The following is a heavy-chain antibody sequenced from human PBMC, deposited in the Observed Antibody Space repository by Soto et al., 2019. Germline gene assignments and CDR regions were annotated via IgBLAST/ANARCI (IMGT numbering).Heavy chain of an antibody. CDR2: INHDGTNT. V-gene: IGHV3-74*01. J-gene: IGHJ4*02. CDR3: TRDGGGKYYGGFDN. CDR1: GFNFNTYW. Sequence: EVQLVESGGGLVQPGGCLRLSWEISGFNFNTYWMHWVRHAPGEGVVWVSRINHDGTNTDYEDSVKGRFTISRDNAKKTPYLDMSGLRVDDTSVYYCTRDGGGKYYGGFDNWGQGTLVTVSS. D-gene: IGHD3-3*01.